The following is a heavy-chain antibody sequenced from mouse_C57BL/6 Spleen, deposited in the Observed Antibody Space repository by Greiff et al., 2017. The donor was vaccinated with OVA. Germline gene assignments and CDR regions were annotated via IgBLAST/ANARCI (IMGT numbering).Heavy chain of an antibody. CDR1: GYTFTEYT. D-gene: IGHD1-1*01. V-gene: IGHV1-62-2*01. CDR3: ARHGIIGDYFDY. CDR2: FYPGSGSI. Sequence: QVQLKQSGAELVKPGASVTLSCKASGYTFTEYTIHWVKQRSGQGLEWIGWFYPGSGSIKYNEKFKDKATLTADKSSSTVYMELSRLTSEDSAVYCGARHGIIGDYFDYWGQGTTLTVSA. J-gene: IGHJ2*01.